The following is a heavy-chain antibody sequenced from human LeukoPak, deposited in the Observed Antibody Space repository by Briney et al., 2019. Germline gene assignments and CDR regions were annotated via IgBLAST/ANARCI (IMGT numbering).Heavy chain of an antibody. CDR1: GFTFSSYS. V-gene: IGHV3-43*02. Sequence: GGSLRLSRAASGFTFSSYSMIWVRQAPGKGLEWVSLISGDGGSTYYADSVKGRFTISRDNSKNSLYLQMNSLRTEDTALYYCAKDRGRLWWYYFDYWGQGTLVTVSS. D-gene: IGHD4/OR15-4a*01. CDR2: ISGDGGST. CDR3: AKDRGRLWWYYFDY. J-gene: IGHJ4*02.